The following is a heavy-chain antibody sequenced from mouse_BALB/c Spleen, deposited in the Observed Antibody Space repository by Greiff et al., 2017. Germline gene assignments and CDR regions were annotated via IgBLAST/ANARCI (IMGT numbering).Heavy chain of an antibody. D-gene: IGHD2-4*01. Sequence: VQLQQSGAELVRPGVSVKISCKGSGYTFTDYAMHWVKQSHAKSLEWIGVISTYYGDASYNQKFKGKATMTVDKSSSTAYMELARLTSEDSAIYYCARDDYDAYYAMDYWGQGTSVTVSS. CDR2: ISTYYGDA. CDR1: GYTFTDYA. J-gene: IGHJ4*01. CDR3: ARDDYDAYYAMDY. V-gene: IGHV1S137*01.